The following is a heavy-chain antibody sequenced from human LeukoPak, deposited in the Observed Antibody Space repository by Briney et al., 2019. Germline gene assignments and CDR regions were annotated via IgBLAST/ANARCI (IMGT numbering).Heavy chain of an antibody. V-gene: IGHV3-23*01. Sequence: WPSLRLSCAASGFTFSNYAMSSVRQAPGNGLEWLSAITGSGGNTYYADSVKGRFTISRDNSKNTVFLQMNSLRAEDTAVYYCAKWGDYDVLTGYYVSDYWGQGTLVTVSS. CDR3: AKWGDYDVLTGYYVSDY. J-gene: IGHJ4*02. D-gene: IGHD3-9*01. CDR2: ITGSGGNT. CDR1: GFTFSNYA.